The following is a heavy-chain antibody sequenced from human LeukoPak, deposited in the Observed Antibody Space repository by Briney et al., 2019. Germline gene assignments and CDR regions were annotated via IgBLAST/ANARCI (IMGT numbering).Heavy chain of an antibody. D-gene: IGHD1-7*01. V-gene: IGHV1-2*02. CDR1: GGTFSSYA. CDR2: INPNSGGT. J-gene: IGHJ5*02. CDR3: ARDGGRNWNYAWFDP. Sequence: ASVKVSCKASGGTFSSYAISWVRQAPGQELEWMGWINPNSGGTNYAQKFQGRVTMTRDTSISTAYMELSRLRSDDTAVYYCARDGGRNWNYAWFDPWGQGTLVTVSS.